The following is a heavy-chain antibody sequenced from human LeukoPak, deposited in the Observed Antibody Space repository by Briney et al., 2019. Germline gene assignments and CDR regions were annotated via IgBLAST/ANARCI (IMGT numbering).Heavy chain of an antibody. D-gene: IGHD3-22*01. Sequence: GGSLRLSCAASGFTFSTYSMNWVRQAPGKGLEWVSYISSSSSLTYYADSVKGRFTISRDNAKNSLYLQMNSLRAEDTAVYYCARSGSTYYYDSSTRMWGQGTMVTVSS. J-gene: IGHJ3*01. CDR2: ISSSSSLT. CDR3: ARSGSTYYYDSSTRM. V-gene: IGHV3-48*04. CDR1: GFTFSTYS.